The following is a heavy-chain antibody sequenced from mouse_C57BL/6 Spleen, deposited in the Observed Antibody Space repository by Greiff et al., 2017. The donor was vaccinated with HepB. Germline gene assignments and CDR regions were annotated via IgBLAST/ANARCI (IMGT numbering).Heavy chain of an antibody. CDR1: GFSFTSYG. CDR3: ARHNYDYDVAMDY. V-gene: IGHV2-6-1*01. CDR2: IWSDGST. J-gene: IGHJ4*01. Sequence: QVQLKESGPGLVAPSQCLSITCTVSGFSFTSYGVHWVRQPPGKGLEWLVVIWSDGSTTYNSALKSRLRISKDNSKGQDFLKMNSLQTDDTAMYYCARHNYDYDVAMDYWGQGTTVTVSS. D-gene: IGHD2-4*01.